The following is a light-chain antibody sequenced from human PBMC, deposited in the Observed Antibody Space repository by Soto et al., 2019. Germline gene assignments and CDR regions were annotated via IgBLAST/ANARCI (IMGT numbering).Light chain of an antibody. V-gene: IGLV1-40*01. CDR2: GNS. J-gene: IGLJ1*01. CDR1: NSNIGAGYD. CDR3: QSYDSSLSGSYV. Sequence: QSVLTQPPSVSGAPGQRVTISCTGRNSNIGAGYDVHWYQQLPGTAPKLLIYGNSNRPSGVPDRFSGSKSGTSASLAITGLQAEDEADYYCQSYDSSLSGSYVFGTGTKVTVL.